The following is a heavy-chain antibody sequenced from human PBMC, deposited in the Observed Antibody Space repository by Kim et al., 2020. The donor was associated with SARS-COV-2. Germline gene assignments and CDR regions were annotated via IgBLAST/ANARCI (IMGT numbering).Heavy chain of an antibody. D-gene: IGHD2-21*01. CDR1: GGSISSYY. CDR3: ARTSLWGGYFDY. J-gene: IGHJ4*02. Sequence: SETLSLTCTVSGGSISSYYWSWIRQPPGKGLEWIGYIYYSGSTNYNPSLKSRVTISVDTSKNQFSLKLSSVTAADTAVYYCARTSLWGGYFDYWGQGTLV. CDR2: IYYSGST. V-gene: IGHV4-59*08.